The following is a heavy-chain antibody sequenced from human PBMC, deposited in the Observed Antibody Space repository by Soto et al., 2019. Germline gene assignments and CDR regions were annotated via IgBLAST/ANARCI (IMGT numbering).Heavy chain of an antibody. CDR3: ARKDIAGNSVDF. J-gene: IGHJ4*02. D-gene: IGHD6-13*01. CDR2: IYPGDSDT. V-gene: IGHV5-51*01. Sequence: GESLKISCKASGYSFTTYWIGWVRQMPGKGLEWMGIIYPGDSDTRYSPSFQGQVTISADKSISTAYLQWSSLKASDSAMFYCARKDIAGNSVDFWGQGTLVTVSS. CDR1: GYSFTTYW.